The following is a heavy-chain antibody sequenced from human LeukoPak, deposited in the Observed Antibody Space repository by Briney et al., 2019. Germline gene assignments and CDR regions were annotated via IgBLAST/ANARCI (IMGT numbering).Heavy chain of an antibody. D-gene: IGHD3-22*01. CDR2: ISTYKVTT. Sequence: ASVKVSCKASGYTFTNYGVCWVRQAPGQGLEWMGWISTYKVTTNYAQKFQGRVTMTTDTSTSTAYLELRSLGSDDTAVYYCATTYYYESSGYPPLFDYWGQGSLVTVSS. CDR1: GYTFTNYG. CDR3: ATTYYYESSGYPPLFDY. V-gene: IGHV1-18*04. J-gene: IGHJ4*02.